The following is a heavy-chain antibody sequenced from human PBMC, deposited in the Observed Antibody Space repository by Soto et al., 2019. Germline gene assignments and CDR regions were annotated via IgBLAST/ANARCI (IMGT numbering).Heavy chain of an antibody. J-gene: IGHJ6*01. CDR2: ISYDGSNK. CDR1: GFTFSSYA. D-gene: IGHD5-12*01. CDR3: AGSGYDWKGYYYYYGMDV. V-gene: IGHV3-30-3*01. Sequence: QVQLVESGGGVVQPGRSLRLSCAASGFTFSSYAMHWVRQAPGKGLEWVAVISYDGSNKYYADSVKGRFTISRDNSKNTLYLQMNSLRAEDTAVYYCAGSGYDWKGYYYYYGMDVW.